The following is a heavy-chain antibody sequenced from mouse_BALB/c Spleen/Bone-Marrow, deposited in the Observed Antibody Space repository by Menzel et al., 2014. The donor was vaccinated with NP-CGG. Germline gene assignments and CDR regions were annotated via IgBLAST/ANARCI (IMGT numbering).Heavy chain of an antibody. CDR3: ARGSYYEGAMDY. Sequence: VKVVESGPGLVAPSQSLSITCTVSGFSLTSYGVHWVRQPPGKVLEWLGVIWAGGSTNYNSALMSRLSISKDNSKSQVFLKMNSLQPDDTAMYYCARGSYYEGAMDYWGQGTSVTVSS. CDR2: IWAGGST. D-gene: IGHD1-1*01. J-gene: IGHJ4*01. V-gene: IGHV2-9*02. CDR1: GFSLTSYG.